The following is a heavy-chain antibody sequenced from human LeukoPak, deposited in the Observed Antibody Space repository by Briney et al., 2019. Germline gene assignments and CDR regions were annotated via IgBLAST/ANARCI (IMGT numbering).Heavy chain of an antibody. CDR1: GGSIDNSYY. CDR2: IYNSGST. J-gene: IGHJ4*02. Sequence: SETLSLTCTVSGGSIDNSYYWSWVRQPPGKGLEWIGYIYNSGSTIYNPSLKSRVSISVDTSKNQFSLKLNSVTAADTAVYFCVRDRELTFWSQGTLVTVSS. V-gene: IGHV4-59*01. D-gene: IGHD1-26*01. CDR3: VRDRELTF.